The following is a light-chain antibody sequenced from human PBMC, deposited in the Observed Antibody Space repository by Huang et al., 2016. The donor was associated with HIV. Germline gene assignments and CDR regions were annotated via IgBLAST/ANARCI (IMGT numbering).Light chain of an antibody. CDR2: DAS. J-gene: IGKJ3*01. V-gene: IGKV3-11*01. CDR3: QDRYNWPRFT. Sequence: EIMLSQSPATLSLSPGKRATLSCRASQSVGTYLAWYQQKPGQAPRRLIYDASFRAPGIPVRFSGSGSGTNFTLTISRLEPEDFAVYYCQDRYNWPRFTFGPGTKVDIK. CDR1: QSVGTY.